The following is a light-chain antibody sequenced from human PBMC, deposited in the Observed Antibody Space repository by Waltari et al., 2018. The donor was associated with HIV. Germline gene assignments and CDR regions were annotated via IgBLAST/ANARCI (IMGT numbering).Light chain of an antibody. V-gene: IGKV1-9*01. CDR1: RGIGNY. CDR3: QQLNTYPLT. J-gene: IGKJ4*01. CDR2: AAS. Sequence: DIQLTQSPSFLSASVGDRVTITCRASRGIGNYLAWYQQKPGKAPKLLIHAASTLQSCVPSRVSGSGSGTEFTLTISGLQPEGFAAFYCQQLNTYPLTFGGGTRVEIK.